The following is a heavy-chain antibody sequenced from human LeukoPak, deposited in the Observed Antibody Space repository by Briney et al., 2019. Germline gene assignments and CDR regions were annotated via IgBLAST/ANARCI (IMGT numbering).Heavy chain of an antibody. CDR1: GGSVSSGSYY. CDR3: ARGVSSSPFDY. J-gene: IGHJ4*02. Sequence: PSETLSLTCTVSGGSVSSGSYYWRWIRQPPGKGLEWIGYIYYSGSTNYNPSLKSRVTISVDTSKNQFSLKLSSVTAADTAVYYCARGVSSSPFDYWGQGTLVTVSS. D-gene: IGHD6-13*01. CDR2: IYYSGST. V-gene: IGHV4-61*01.